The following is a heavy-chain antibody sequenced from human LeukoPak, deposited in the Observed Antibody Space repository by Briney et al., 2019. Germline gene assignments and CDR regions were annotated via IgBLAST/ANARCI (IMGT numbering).Heavy chain of an antibody. V-gene: IGHV3-9*01. CDR1: GFTFDDYA. CDR2: ISWNSGMI. Sequence: GGSLRLSCAASGFTFDDYAMHWVRQAPGKGLEWVSGISWNSGMIGYADSVKGRFTISRDNAKNSLYLQMNSLRTEDTALYYCAKVVHYYYGLDVWGQGTTVTVSS. D-gene: IGHD4/OR15-4a*01. CDR3: AKVVHYYYGLDV. J-gene: IGHJ6*02.